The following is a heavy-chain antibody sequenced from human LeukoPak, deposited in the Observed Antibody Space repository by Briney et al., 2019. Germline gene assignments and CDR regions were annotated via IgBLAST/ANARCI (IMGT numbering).Heavy chain of an antibody. CDR1: GGSISSSSYY. J-gene: IGHJ3*02. V-gene: IGHV4-39*07. D-gene: IGHD2-21*01. Sequence: SETLSLTCTVSGGSISSSSYYWGWIRQPPGKELEWIGSIYSGGSSYYNPSLKSRVTISVDTSNNQFSLKVNSVTAADTAVYYCARGDWPYAFDIWGQGTMATVSS. CDR3: ARGDWPYAFDI. CDR2: IYSGGSS.